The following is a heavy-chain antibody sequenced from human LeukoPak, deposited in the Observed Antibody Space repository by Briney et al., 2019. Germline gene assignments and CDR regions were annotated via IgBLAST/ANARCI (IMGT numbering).Heavy chain of an antibody. CDR3: ATEYYGAYNF. CDR1: GFTFNNAW. V-gene: IGHV3-15*01. CDR2: IKSKSDGGTT. J-gene: IGHJ4*02. Sequence: GGSLRLSCSASGFTFNNAWMSWVRQAPGKGLEWVGRIKSKSDGGTTDYAAPVKGRSTISRDDSKNTLYLQMNSLKTEDTAVYFCATEYYGAYNFWGQGTLVTVS. D-gene: IGHD4-17*01.